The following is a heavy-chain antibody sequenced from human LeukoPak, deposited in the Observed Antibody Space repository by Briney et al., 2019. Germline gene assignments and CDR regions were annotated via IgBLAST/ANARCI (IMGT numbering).Heavy chain of an antibody. CDR3: ARTGGFLEWLFHYYMDV. J-gene: IGHJ6*03. D-gene: IGHD3-3*01. Sequence: GGSLRLSCAASGFTFSSYWMSWVRQVPGKGLEWVANIKTDGSEKYYVDSVKGRFTISRDNAKNSLYLQMNSLRAEDTAVYYCARTGGFLEWLFHYYMDVWGKGTTVTVSS. CDR2: IKTDGSEK. CDR1: GFTFSSYW. V-gene: IGHV3-7*01.